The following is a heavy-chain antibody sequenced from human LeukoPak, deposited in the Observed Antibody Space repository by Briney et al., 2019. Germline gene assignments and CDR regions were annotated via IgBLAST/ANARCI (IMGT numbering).Heavy chain of an antibody. CDR2: ISGSGGST. V-gene: IGHV3-23*01. Sequence: PGGSLRLSCAASRFTFSSYAMSWVRQAPGKGLEWVSAISGSGGSTYYADSVKGRFTISRDNSKNTLYLQMNSLRAEDTAVYYCARGRADAVAGLYFDYWGQGTLVTVSS. CDR1: RFTFSSYA. CDR3: ARGRADAVAGLYFDY. J-gene: IGHJ4*02. D-gene: IGHD6-19*01.